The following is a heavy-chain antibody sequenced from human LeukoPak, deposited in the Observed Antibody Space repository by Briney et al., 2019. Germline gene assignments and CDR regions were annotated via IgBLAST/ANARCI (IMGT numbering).Heavy chain of an antibody. D-gene: IGHD3-22*01. CDR1: GGSISSSSYY. V-gene: IGHV4-39*02. CDR3: ARDVYYDSSGYFDY. CDR2: IYYSGST. Sequence: SETLSLTCTVSGGSISSSSYYWGWIRQHPGKGLEWIGSIYYSGSTYYNPSLKSRVTISVDTSKNQFSLKLSSVTAADTAVYYCARDVYYDSSGYFDYWGQGTLVTVSS. J-gene: IGHJ4*02.